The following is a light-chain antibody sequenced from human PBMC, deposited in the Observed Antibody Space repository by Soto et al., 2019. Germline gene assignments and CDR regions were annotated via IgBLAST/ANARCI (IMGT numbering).Light chain of an antibody. CDR3: CAYAGSSTGV. V-gene: IGLV2-23*02. J-gene: IGLJ3*02. CDR2: EVN. CDR1: SSDVGSYKF. Sequence: QSALTQAASVSGSPGHSITISCTGTSSDVGSYKFVSWYQQHPGKAPKLMIYEVNKRPSGVSSRFPGSKSGNTASLTISGLQAEDEADYYCCAYAGSSTGVFGGGTKLTVL.